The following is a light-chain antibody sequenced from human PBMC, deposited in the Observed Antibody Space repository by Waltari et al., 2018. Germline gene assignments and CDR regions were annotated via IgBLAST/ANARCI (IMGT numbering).Light chain of an antibody. J-gene: IGLJ2*01. CDR3: QAWDSITVV. V-gene: IGLV3-1*01. CDR2: QDT. CDR1: KLGDKY. Sequence: SYELTQPPSVAVSPGQPASITCTGDKLGDKYTCWYQQKPGQSPVLVISQDTKRPSGIPERFSGSNSGNTATLTISGTQATDEADYYCQAWDSITVVFGGGTKLTVL.